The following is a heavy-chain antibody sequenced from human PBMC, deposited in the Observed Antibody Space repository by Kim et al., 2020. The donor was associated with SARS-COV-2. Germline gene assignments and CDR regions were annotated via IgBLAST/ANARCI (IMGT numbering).Heavy chain of an antibody. V-gene: IGHV1-69*04. CDR3: ARSDNWNDYWFDP. D-gene: IGHD1-1*01. CDR1: GGTFSSYA. CDR2: IIPILGIA. J-gene: IGHJ5*02. Sequence: SVKVSCKASGGTFSSYAISWVRQAPGQGLEWMGRIIPILGIANYAQKFQGRVTITADKSTSTAYMELSSLKSEDTAVYYCARSDNWNDYWFDPWGQGTL.